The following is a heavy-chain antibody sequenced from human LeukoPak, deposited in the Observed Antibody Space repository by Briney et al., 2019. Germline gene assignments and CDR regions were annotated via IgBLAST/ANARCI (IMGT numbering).Heavy chain of an antibody. V-gene: IGHV4-38-2*01. J-gene: IGHJ5*02. CDR2: IYHSGST. CDR3: ARRSDWFDP. CDR1: GYSISSGYY. Sequence: SETLSLTCAVSGYSISSGYYWGWIRQPPGKGLEWIGSIYHSGSTYYNPSLKRRVTISVDTSKNQFSLKLSSVTAADTAVYYCARRSDWFDPWGQGTLVTVSS.